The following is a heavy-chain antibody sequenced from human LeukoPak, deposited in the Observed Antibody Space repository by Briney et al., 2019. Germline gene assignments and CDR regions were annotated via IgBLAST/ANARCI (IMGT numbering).Heavy chain of an antibody. V-gene: IGHV1-46*01. D-gene: IGHD3-22*01. J-gene: IGHJ3*02. Sequence: ASVKVSCKASGYIFTSYYMYWVRQAPGHGLECVGIINPSGGSLRYAQKFQGRVTMTRDTSTSTVYMELSSLRSEDTAVYYCARGRNYYASSGYYYEGDAFDIWGQGTMVTVSS. CDR1: GYIFTSYY. CDR3: ARGRNYYASSGYYYEGDAFDI. CDR2: INPSGGSL.